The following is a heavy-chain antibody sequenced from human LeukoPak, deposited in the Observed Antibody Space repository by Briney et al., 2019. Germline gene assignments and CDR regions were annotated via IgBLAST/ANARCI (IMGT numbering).Heavy chain of an antibody. CDR1: GFTFSSYA. J-gene: IGHJ4*02. CDR3: AKDRYCSSTSCQFDY. D-gene: IGHD2-2*01. V-gene: IGHV3-23*01. Sequence: PGGSLRLSCAASGFTFSSYAMSWVRQAPGKGLEWVSAISGSGGSTYYADSVKGRFTISRDNSKNTLYLQMNSLRAEDTAVYYWAKDRYCSSTSCQFDYWGPGTLVTVSS. CDR2: ISGSGGST.